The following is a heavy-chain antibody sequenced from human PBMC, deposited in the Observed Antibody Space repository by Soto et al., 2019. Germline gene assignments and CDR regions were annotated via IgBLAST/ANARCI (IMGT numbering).Heavy chain of an antibody. V-gene: IGHV4-30-4*01. Sequence: SETLSLTCTVSGGSISSGDYYWSWIRQPPGKGLEWIGYTYYSGSTYYNPSLKSRVTISVDTSKNQFSLKLSSVTAADTAVYYCARDDCSSTSCSTGYYYGMDVWGQGTTVTVSS. D-gene: IGHD2-2*01. CDR2: TYYSGST. CDR3: ARDDCSSTSCSTGYYYGMDV. J-gene: IGHJ6*02. CDR1: GGSISSGDYY.